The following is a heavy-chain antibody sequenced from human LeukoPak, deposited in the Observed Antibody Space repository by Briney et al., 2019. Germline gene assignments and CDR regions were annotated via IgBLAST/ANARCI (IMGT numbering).Heavy chain of an antibody. CDR2: ISGSGGST. CDR1: GFTFSSYW. D-gene: IGHD4-11*01. J-gene: IGHJ5*02. Sequence: PGGSLRLSCAASGFTFSSYWMSWVRQAPGKGLEWVSAISGSGGSTYYADSVKGRFTISRDNSKNTLYLQMNSLRAEDTAVYYCAKDHDYSNYGSVFNNWFDPWGQGTLVTVSS. V-gene: IGHV3-23*01. CDR3: AKDHDYSNYGSVFNNWFDP.